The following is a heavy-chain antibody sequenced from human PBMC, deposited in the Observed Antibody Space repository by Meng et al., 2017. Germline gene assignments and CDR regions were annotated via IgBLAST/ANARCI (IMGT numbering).Heavy chain of an antibody. J-gene: IGHJ4*02. V-gene: IGHV2-5*02. CDR3: AHSTLGYYDSSGPYFDY. CDR2: IYWDDDK. D-gene: IGHD3-22*01. Sequence: QIPLKGSGPTLVQPTQTLTRTCTVSGLSLSTRGVGVGWIRQPPGKALEWLALIYWDDDKRYSPSLKRRHTITKDTSKNQVVLTMTNMDHVDTATYYCAHSTLGYYDSSGPYFDYWGQGPLVTVSS. CDR1: GLSLSTRGVG.